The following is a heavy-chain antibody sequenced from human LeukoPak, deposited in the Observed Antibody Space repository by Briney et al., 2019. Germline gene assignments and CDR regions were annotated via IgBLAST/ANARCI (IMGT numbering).Heavy chain of an antibody. CDR2: FYHTGST. V-gene: IGHV4-59*01. D-gene: IGHD2-21*01. Sequence: PLETLSLTCTVSGGSITTYYWTWIRQTPDKGLQFIGSFYHTGSTNYNPSLESAVTISEDTSKNQISLELRSVTAAGTAVYYCATSIDWPNVFDHWGQGILVTVSS. CDR3: ATSIDWPNVFDH. J-gene: IGHJ4*02. CDR1: GGSITTYY.